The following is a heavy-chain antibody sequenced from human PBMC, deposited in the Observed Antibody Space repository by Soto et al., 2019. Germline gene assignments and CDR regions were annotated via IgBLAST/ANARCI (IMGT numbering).Heavy chain of an antibody. V-gene: IGHV4-30-4*01. CDR3: ARHSGYDWGGWFDP. CDR1: GGSISSCDYY. D-gene: IGHD5-12*01. CDR2: IYYSGST. J-gene: IGHJ5*02. Sequence: PSETLSLTCTVSGGSISSCDYYWSWIRQPPGKGLEWIGYIYYSGSTYYNPSLKSRVTISVDTSKNQFSLKLSSVTAADTAVYYCARHSGYDWGGWFDPWGQGTLVTVSS.